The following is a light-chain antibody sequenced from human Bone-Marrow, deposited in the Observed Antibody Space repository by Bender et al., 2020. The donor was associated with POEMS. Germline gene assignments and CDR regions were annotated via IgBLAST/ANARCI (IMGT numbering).Light chain of an antibody. CDR2: QDM. J-gene: IGLJ1*01. CDR1: KLGDKY. CDR3: QAWDSSTPV. Sequence: SYELTQSPSVSVSPGQTASITCSGDKLGDKYAYWYQQKPGQSPVLVMYQDMKRPSGIPGRFSGSNSGNTATLTISGTQAMDEADYYCQAWDSSTPVFGTGTKVTVL. V-gene: IGLV3-1*01.